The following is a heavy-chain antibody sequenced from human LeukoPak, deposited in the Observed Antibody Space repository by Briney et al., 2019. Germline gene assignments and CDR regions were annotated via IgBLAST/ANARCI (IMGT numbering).Heavy chain of an antibody. D-gene: IGHD3-16*01. CDR2: ISYDGSNK. V-gene: IGHV3-30-3*01. CDR1: GFTFSSYA. Sequence: GRSLRLSCAASGFTFSSYAMHWVRQAPGKGLGWVAVISYDGSNKYYADSVKGRFTISRDNSKNTLYLQMNGLRAEDTAVYYCARDYGVGELTFDYWGQGTLVTVSS. J-gene: IGHJ4*02. CDR3: ARDYGVGELTFDY.